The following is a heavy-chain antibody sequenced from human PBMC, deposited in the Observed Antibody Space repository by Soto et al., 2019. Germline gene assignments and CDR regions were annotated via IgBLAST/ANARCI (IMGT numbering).Heavy chain of an antibody. CDR1: RYTFTSHG. D-gene: IGHD2-8*01. J-gene: IGHJ6*02. CDR2: ISTFNGKT. CDR3: ARGDSTDCSNGVCSFFDNHDMDV. Sequence: QVQLVQSGGDVKTPGDSVKVSCTSSRYTFTSHGIAWVRQAPGQGLEWMGWISTFNGKTDYAQKFQGRVTMTADTLTSTVHMELRSLRSDDTAVYYCARGDSTDCSNGVCSFFDNHDMDVWGQGTTVTVSS. V-gene: IGHV1-18*01.